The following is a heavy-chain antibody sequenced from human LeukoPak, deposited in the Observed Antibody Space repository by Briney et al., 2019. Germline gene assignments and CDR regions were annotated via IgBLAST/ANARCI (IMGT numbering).Heavy chain of an antibody. CDR3: ARAGPSSYYDFWSGYSPFDY. CDR1: GGSISSYY. V-gene: IGHV4-59*01. D-gene: IGHD3-3*01. CDR2: IYYSGST. J-gene: IGHJ4*02. Sequence: SETLSLTCTVSGGSISSYYWSWIRQPPGKGLEWIGYIYYSGSTNYNPSLKSRVTISVDTSKNQFSLKLSSVTAADTAVYYCARAGPSSYYDFWSGYSPFDYWGQGTLVTVSS.